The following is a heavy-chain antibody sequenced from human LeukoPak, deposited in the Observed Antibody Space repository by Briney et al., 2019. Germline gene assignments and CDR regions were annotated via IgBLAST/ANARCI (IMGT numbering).Heavy chain of an antibody. CDR1: GGTFSSYT. D-gene: IGHD6-6*01. V-gene: IGHV1-69*02. Sequence: EASVKVSCKASGGTFSSYTISWVRQAPGQGLEWMGRIIPILGIANYAQKFQGRVTITADKSTSTAYMELSSLRSEDTAVYYCASESSSHYYHYYGMDVWGQGTTVTVSS. CDR2: IIPILGIA. J-gene: IGHJ6*02. CDR3: ASESSSHYYHYYGMDV.